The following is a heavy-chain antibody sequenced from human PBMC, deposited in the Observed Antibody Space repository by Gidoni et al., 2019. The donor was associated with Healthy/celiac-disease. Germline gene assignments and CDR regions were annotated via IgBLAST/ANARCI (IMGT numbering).Heavy chain of an antibody. J-gene: IGHJ6*02. Sequence: QVQLVESGGGVVQPGRSLRLSCAASGFTFSSYGLHWVRQAPGKGLEWLAVISYDVSNKYYADSVKGRFTISRDNSKNTLYLQMNSLRAEDTAVYYCAKEGSNYDFWSGYYSASGMDVWGQGTTVTVSS. V-gene: IGHV3-30*18. CDR1: GFTFSSYG. CDR2: ISYDVSNK. CDR3: AKEGSNYDFWSGYYSASGMDV. D-gene: IGHD3-3*01.